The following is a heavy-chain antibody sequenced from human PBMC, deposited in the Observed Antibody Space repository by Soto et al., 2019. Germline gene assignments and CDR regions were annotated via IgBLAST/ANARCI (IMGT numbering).Heavy chain of an antibody. D-gene: IGHD3-16*01. Sequence: GGSLRLSCAASGFTFSSYWMSWVRQAPGKGLEWVANIKQDGSEKYYVDSVKGRFTISRDNAKNSLYLQMNSLRAEDMAVYYCARDLGLGMVGNAFDIWGQGTMVTVSS. CDR1: GFTFSSYW. CDR3: ARDLGLGMVGNAFDI. J-gene: IGHJ3*02. V-gene: IGHV3-7*03. CDR2: IKQDGSEK.